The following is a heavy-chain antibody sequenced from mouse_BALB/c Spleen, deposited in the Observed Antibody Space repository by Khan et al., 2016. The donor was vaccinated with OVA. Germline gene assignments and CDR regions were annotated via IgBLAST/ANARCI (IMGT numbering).Heavy chain of an antibody. CDR2: IWGDGST. CDR3: VKQNYGSLYAMDD. J-gene: IGHJ4*01. D-gene: IGHD1-1*02. CDR1: GFSLISYG. V-gene: IGHV2-3*01. Sequence: QVQLKESGPGLVAPSQSLSITCTVSGFSLISYGVNWVRQPPGKGLEWLGVIWGDGSTNYHSALISRLSISKDNSKSQVFLTLNRLQTDDTAKYYCVKQNYGSLYAMDDWGQGTSLTVSS.